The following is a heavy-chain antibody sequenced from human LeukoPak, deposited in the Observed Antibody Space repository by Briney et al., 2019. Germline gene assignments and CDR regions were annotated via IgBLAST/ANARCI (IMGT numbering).Heavy chain of an antibody. CDR2: ISGSGGST. CDR3: AKAPTLYIVVVPDAFDI. D-gene: IGHD2-21*01. J-gene: IGHJ3*02. V-gene: IGHV3-23*01. CDR1: GFTFSIYA. Sequence: GGSLRLSCAASGFTFSIYAMSWVRQAPGKGLEWVSAISGSGGSTYYADSVKGRFTISRDNSKNTLYLQMNSLRAEDTAVYYCAKAPTLYIVVVPDAFDIWGQGTMVTVSS.